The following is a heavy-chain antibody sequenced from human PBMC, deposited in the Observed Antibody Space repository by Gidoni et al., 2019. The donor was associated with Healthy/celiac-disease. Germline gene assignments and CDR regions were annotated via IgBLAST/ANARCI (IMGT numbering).Heavy chain of an antibody. CDR1: GFTFSSYE. Sequence: EVQLVESVGGLVQPGGSLRLSGAASGFTFSSYEMNWVRQAPGKGLEWVSYSSSSGSTIYYADSVKGRFTISRDNAKNSLYLQMNSLRAEDTAVYYCAREGDTAMVISPKSYYYGMDVWGQGTTVTVSS. V-gene: IGHV3-48*03. CDR3: AREGDTAMVISPKSYYYGMDV. D-gene: IGHD5-18*01. CDR2: SSSSGSTI. J-gene: IGHJ6*02.